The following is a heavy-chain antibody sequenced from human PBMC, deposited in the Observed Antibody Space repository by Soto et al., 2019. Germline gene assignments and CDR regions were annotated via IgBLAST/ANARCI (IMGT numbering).Heavy chain of an antibody. J-gene: IGHJ4*01. CDR3: ARKRAHIYYYDSSCYYGEFDY. V-gene: IGHV1-69*13. CDR1: GYTFSSYD. CDR2: IIPIFGTA. Sequence: ASVKVSCKASGYTFSSYDISWVRQAPGQGLEWMGGIIPIFGTANYAQKFQGRVTMTADESTSTAYMDLSSLRSEDTAVYFCARKRAHIYYYDSSCYYGEFDYLGPGTLGPVSS. D-gene: IGHD3-22*01.